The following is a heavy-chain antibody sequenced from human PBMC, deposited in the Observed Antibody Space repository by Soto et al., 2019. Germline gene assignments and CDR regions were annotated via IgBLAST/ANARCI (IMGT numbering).Heavy chain of an antibody. V-gene: IGHV4-30-2*01. D-gene: IGHD5-12*01. Sequence: PSETLSLTCAVSGGSISSGGYSWSWIRQPPGKGLEWIGYIYHSGSTYYNPSLKSRVTISVDRSKNQFSLKLSSVTAADTAVYYCARERYSGYGFFDYWGQGTLVT. CDR2: IYHSGST. CDR3: ARERYSGYGFFDY. J-gene: IGHJ4*02. CDR1: GGSISSGGYS.